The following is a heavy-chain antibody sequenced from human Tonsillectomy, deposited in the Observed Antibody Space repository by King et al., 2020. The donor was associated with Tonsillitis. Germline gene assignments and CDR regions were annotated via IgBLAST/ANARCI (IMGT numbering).Heavy chain of an antibody. CDR2: INHSGSS. V-gene: IGHV4-34*01. CDR3: ARGPPERPLPGFDP. CDR1: GGSFSGYY. Sequence: VQLQQWGAGLLKPSETLSLTCGVYGGSFSGYYWSWIRPPPGKGVEWIGEINHSGSSNYNPSLTSRVTISVDTSKNQFSLKLTSVTAADTAVYYCARGPPERPLPGFDPWGQGTLVTVSS. J-gene: IGHJ5*02. D-gene: IGHD1-14*01.